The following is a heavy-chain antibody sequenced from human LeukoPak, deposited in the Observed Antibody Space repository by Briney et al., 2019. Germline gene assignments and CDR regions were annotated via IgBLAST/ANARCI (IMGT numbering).Heavy chain of an antibody. CDR2: IRYDGSNK. CDR1: GFTFSSYG. V-gene: IGHV3-30*02. D-gene: IGHD5-12*01. CDR3: AKNRLPGYYYYMDV. Sequence: GGSLRLSCVASGFTFSSYGMHWVRQAPGKGLEWVAFIRYDGSNKYYADSVKGRFTISRDNSKNTLYLQMNSLRAEDTAVYYCAKNRLPGYYYYMDVWGKGTTVTISS. J-gene: IGHJ6*03.